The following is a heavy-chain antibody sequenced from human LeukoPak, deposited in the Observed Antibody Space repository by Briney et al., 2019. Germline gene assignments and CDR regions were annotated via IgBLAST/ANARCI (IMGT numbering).Heavy chain of an antibody. CDR1: GFTFSSYA. J-gene: IGHJ6*02. D-gene: IGHD4/OR15-4a*01. CDR2: ISGSGGST. Sequence: GGSLRLSCAASGFTFSSYAMSWVRQAPGKGLEWVSAISGSGGSTYYADSVKGRFTISRDNSKNTLYLQMNRHRAEDTAVYYCAKRVQHYYGMDVWGQGTTVTVSS. CDR3: AKRVQHYYGMDV. V-gene: IGHV3-23*01.